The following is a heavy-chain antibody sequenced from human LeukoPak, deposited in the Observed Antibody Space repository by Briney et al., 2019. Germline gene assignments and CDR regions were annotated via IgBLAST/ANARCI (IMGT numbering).Heavy chain of an antibody. Sequence: PSETLSLTCAVYGGSFSGYYWSWSRQPPGKGLEWIGEINHSGSTNYNPSLKSRVTISVDTSKNQFSLKLSSVTAADTAVYYCARGRGTPFDPWGQGTLVPVSS. V-gene: IGHV4-34*01. CDR3: ARGRGTPFDP. CDR1: GGSFSGYY. J-gene: IGHJ5*02. CDR2: INHSGST.